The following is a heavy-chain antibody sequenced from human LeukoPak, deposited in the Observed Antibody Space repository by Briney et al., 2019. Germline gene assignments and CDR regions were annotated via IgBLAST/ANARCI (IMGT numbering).Heavy chain of an antibody. V-gene: IGHV5-51*01. Sequence: GESLEISFKGSGYRFTSYWIGWVRQMPGKGLEWMGIIYPGDSDTRYSPSFQGQVTISADKSISTAYLQWSSLKASDTAMYYCARLSCSGGSCLDNYYYYYGMDVWGQGTTVTVSS. CDR1: GYRFTSYW. D-gene: IGHD2-15*01. CDR2: IYPGDSDT. J-gene: IGHJ6*02. CDR3: ARLSCSGGSCLDNYYYYYGMDV.